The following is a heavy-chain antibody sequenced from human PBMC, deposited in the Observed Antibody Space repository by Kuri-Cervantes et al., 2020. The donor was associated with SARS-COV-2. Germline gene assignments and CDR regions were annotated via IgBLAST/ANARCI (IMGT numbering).Heavy chain of an antibody. V-gene: IGHV3-15*05. CDR3: AKASVTAAAPFDY. J-gene: IGHJ4*02. Sequence: LSLTCAASGFTFSNAWMSWVRQAPGKGLEWVGRIKSKTDGGTTDYAAPVKGRFTISRGDSKNTLYLQMNSLRAEDTAVYYCAKASVTAAAPFDYWGQGTLVTVSS. CDR1: GFTFSNAW. CDR2: IKSKTDGGTT. D-gene: IGHD6-13*01.